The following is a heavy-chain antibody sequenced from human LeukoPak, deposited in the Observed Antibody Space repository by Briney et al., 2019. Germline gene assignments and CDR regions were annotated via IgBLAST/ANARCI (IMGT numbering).Heavy chain of an antibody. D-gene: IGHD3-22*01. Sequence: ASVKVSCKASGGTFSSYAISWVRQAPGQGLEWMGGIIPIFGTANYAQKFQGRVTITADESTSTAYMELSSLRSEDTAVYYCARQRYYDSSGQFDPWGQGTLVTVSS. CDR1: GGTFSSYA. CDR3: ARQRYYDSSGQFDP. CDR2: IIPIFGTA. V-gene: IGHV1-69*13. J-gene: IGHJ5*02.